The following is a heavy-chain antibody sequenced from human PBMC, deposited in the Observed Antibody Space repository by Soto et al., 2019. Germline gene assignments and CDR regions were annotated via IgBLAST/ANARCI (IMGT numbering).Heavy chain of an antibody. J-gene: IGHJ4*02. V-gene: IGHV1-18*01. CDR3: ETRSPACDD. Sequence: QVQLVQSGPEVKKPGASVKVSCKTSGYTFTNYGISWVRQAPGQGLEWMGWITTDKGKTTYAQKFQGRVTMTTDTSTSTADMELRSLRSDDTAMYYCETRSPACDDWGQGALVTVSS. CDR2: ITTDKGKT. CDR1: GYTFTNYG.